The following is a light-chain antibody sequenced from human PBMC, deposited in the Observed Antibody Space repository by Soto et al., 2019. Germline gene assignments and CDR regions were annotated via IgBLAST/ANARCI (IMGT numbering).Light chain of an antibody. J-gene: IGLJ2*01. V-gene: IGLV1-51*01. CDR3: GTWDSSLSAGV. CDR2: DNN. CDR1: TSNIGTNS. Sequence: QSVLTQPPSVSAGPGQRVTISCSGSTSNIGTNSVSWYQQFPGLAPKLLIYDNNKRPSGISYRFSASKSGSSATLAITGLQTGDEADYYCGTWDSSLSAGVFGGGTKLTVL.